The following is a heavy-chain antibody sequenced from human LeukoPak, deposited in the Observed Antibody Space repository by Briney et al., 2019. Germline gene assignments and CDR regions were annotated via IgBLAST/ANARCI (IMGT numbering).Heavy chain of an antibody. V-gene: IGHV3-23*01. CDR3: AKDWGY. D-gene: IGHD3-16*01. CDR1: GFTFSNFA. J-gene: IGHJ4*02. CDR2: ISGSGGST. Sequence: GGSLRLSCAASGFTFSNFAMNWVRQAPGKGLEWVSGISGSGGSTYYADSVKGRFTIFRDNSKNTLYLQMNSLRAGDTALYYCAKDWGYWGQGTLVTVSS.